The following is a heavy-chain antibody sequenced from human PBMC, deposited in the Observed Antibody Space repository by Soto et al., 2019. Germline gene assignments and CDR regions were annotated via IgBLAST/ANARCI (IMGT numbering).Heavy chain of an antibody. V-gene: IGHV4-31*03. D-gene: IGHD2-2*01. CDR1: GGSISSGGYS. CDR2: IYYSGST. Sequence: QVQQQESGPGLVKPSQTLSLICTVSGGSISSGGYSWSWIRQHPGKGLEWIGYIYYSGSTYYNPSLKSRVTRSVDTSKNQFSLKLSSATAADTAVYYCAGNIPLNWFDPWGQGTLVTVSS. CDR3: AGNIPLNWFDP. J-gene: IGHJ5*02.